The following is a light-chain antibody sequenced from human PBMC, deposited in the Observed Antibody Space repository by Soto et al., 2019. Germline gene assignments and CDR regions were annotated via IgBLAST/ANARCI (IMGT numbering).Light chain of an antibody. V-gene: IGKV1-39*01. CDR1: QSIRNY. Sequence: DIQMTQSPSSLSASVGDRVTISCRASQSIRNYLNWFQQKPGKAPKLLISAASSLQSGVPSRFSGSGSGTDFTLTIISLQPEDFATYYCQQSYSTPYTFGQGTKLEIK. CDR3: QQSYSTPYT. CDR2: AAS. J-gene: IGKJ2*01.